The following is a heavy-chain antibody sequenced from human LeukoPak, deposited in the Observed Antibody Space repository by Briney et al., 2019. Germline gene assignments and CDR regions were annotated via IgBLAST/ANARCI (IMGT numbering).Heavy chain of an antibody. Sequence: GGSLRLSCAASGFTFSRHWMSWVRQAPGKGLEWVANIKQDGSGKYYVDSVKGRFTISRDNAKNSLSLQMNSLRAEDTALYYCARALRAQRLSFDYWGQGILVTVSS. V-gene: IGHV3-7*01. CDR3: ARALRAQRLSFDY. J-gene: IGHJ4*02. CDR1: GFTFSRHW. CDR2: IKQDGSGK. D-gene: IGHD6-25*01.